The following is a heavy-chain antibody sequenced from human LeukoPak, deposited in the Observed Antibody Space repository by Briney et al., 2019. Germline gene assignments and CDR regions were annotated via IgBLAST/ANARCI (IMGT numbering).Heavy chain of an antibody. CDR3: ARGAKQLELRGWFDP. D-gene: IGHD1-7*01. J-gene: IGHJ5*02. Sequence: SETLSLTCTVSGGSISSHYWSWIRQPPGKGLEWIGYIYYSGSTNYNPSLKSRVTISVDTSKNQFSLKLSSVTAADTAVYYCARGAKQLELRGWFDPWGQGTLVTVSS. CDR2: IYYSGST. CDR1: GGSISSHY. V-gene: IGHV4-59*11.